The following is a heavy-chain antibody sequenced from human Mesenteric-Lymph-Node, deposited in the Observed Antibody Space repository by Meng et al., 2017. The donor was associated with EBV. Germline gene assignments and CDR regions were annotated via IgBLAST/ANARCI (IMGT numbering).Heavy chain of an antibody. D-gene: IGHD2-2*01. J-gene: IGHJ4*02. CDR1: GYIFSGYG. CDR2: ISAYNGYT. CDR3: ARDGGYCSGTSCQYYFDY. Sequence: VQRGQSGAEVKKPGASMKASCKASGYIFSGYGISWVRQAPGQGLEWMGWISAYNGYTDYAQNFYDRVTMTTDTSTNTAYMEMRSLRSEDTAVYYCARDGGYCSGTSCQYYFDYWGQGTLVTVSS. V-gene: IGHV1-18*01.